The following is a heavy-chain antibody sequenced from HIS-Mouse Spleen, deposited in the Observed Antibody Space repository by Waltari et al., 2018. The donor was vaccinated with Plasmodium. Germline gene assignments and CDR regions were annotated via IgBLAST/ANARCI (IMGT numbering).Heavy chain of an antibody. CDR3: ARDRSAAALLGY. J-gene: IGHJ4*02. Sequence: EVPLVESGGGLVKPGGSMRLCCSASGFTFSSDSMTWVRQAPGKGLEWVSSISSSSSYIYYADSVKGRFTISRDNAKNSLYLQMNSLRAEDTAVYYCARDRSAAALLGYWGQGTLVTVSS. V-gene: IGHV3-21*01. CDR1: GFTFSSDS. D-gene: IGHD6-13*01. CDR2: ISSSSSYI.